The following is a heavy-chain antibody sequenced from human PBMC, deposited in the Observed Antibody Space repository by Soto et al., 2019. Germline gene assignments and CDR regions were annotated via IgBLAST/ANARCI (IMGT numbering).Heavy chain of an antibody. J-gene: IGHJ4*02. CDR2: ISGSGGST. CDR3: AKDCSSTSCYDY. V-gene: IGHV3-23*01. D-gene: IGHD2-2*01. CDR1: GLNFRSYG. Sequence: GGSKRLSSTAAGLNFRSYGRSWVRQAPGKGLEWVSAISGSGGSTYYADSVKGRFTISRDNSKNTLYLQMNSLSAEDTAVYYCAKDCSSTSCYDYWGQGTLVTVSS.